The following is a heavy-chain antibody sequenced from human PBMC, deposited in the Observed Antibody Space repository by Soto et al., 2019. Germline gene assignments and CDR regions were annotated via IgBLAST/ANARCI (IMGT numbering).Heavy chain of an antibody. J-gene: IGHJ6*03. V-gene: IGHV5-51*01. CDR2: IYPGDSDT. CDR1: GYSFTSYW. CDR3: ARHGYSSSWYGTLYMDV. D-gene: IGHD6-13*01. Sequence: RESLKISCKGSGYSFTSYWIGWVRQMPGKGLEWMGIIYPGDSDTRYSPSFQGQVTISADKSISTAYLQWSSLKASDTAMYYCARHGYSSSWYGTLYMDVWGKGTTVTVSS.